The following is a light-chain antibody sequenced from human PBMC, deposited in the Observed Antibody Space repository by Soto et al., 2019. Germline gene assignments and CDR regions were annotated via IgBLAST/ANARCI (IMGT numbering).Light chain of an antibody. V-gene: IGKV3-20*01. CDR2: GAS. CDR3: QQYGTSP. Sequence: IVLTQSPATLSVSPGERATLSCRASQSVGSSCLAWYQQKPGQAPRLLIYGASSRATGIPDRFRGSGSGTDFTLTIRRLEPEDLAVYCCQQYGTSPVGQGDQGGYQ. J-gene: IGKJ1*01. CDR1: QSVGSSC.